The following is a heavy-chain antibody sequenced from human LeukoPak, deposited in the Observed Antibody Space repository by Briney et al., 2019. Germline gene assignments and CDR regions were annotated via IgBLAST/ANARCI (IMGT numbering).Heavy chain of an antibody. Sequence: PGRSLRLSCAASGFTFSSYGMHWVRQAPGKGLEWVAIIWYDGSNKYYADSVKGRFTISRDNSKNTLYLQMNSLRTEDTAVYYCARDGLSQGDSSSWYFYYYGMDVWGQGITVTVSS. CDR1: GFTFSSYG. D-gene: IGHD6-13*01. CDR2: IWYDGSNK. CDR3: ARDGLSQGDSSSWYFYYYGMDV. J-gene: IGHJ6*02. V-gene: IGHV3-33*01.